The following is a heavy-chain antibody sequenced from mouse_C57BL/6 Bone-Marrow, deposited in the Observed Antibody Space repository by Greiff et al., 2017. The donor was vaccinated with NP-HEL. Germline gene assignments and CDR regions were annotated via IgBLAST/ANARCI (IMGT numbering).Heavy chain of an antibody. CDR3: ARIGGGLRRPAWFAY. Sequence: QVTLKVCGPGILQPSQTLSLTCSFSGFSLSTFGMGVGWIRQPSGKGLVWLAHIWWDDDKYYNPALKSRLSTAKDTSKKQVCLKIANVDTADTATYYCARIGGGLRRPAWFAYWGQGTLVTVSA. J-gene: IGHJ3*01. CDR1: GFSLSTFGMG. CDR2: IWWDDDK. V-gene: IGHV8-8*01. D-gene: IGHD2-4*01.